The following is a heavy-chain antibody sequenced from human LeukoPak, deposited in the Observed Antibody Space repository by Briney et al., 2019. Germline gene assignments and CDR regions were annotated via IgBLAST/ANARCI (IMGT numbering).Heavy chain of an antibody. CDR2: IRSKPYGGTT. J-gene: IGHJ5*02. CDR1: GFTFGDYA. Sequence: QPGRSLRLSCTASGFTFGDYAMSWFRQAPGKGLEWIGFIRSKPYGGTTEYAASVKGRLTISRDDSKSIAYLQMNSLKTEDTAVYYCTRDVMTPTLVVPPNLHWFDPWGQGTLVTVSS. D-gene: IGHD6-6*01. CDR3: TRDVMTPTLVVPPNLHWFDP. V-gene: IGHV3-49*03.